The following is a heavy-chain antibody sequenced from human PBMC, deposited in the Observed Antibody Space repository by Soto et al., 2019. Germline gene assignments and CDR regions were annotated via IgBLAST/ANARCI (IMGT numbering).Heavy chain of an antibody. CDR3: ARPPLPGYSIHFNS. CDR1: VYIFIDYW. D-gene: IGHD2-15*01. V-gene: IGHV5-51*01. Sequence: GESLKISCKASVYIFIDYWIGWVRQMPGKGLEWMGIVYPRDSDTGYSPSFQGQVTISADRSTGTAFLQWRSLKASDTALYYCARPPLPGYSIHFNSWGQGTLVTVSS. J-gene: IGHJ4*02. CDR2: VYPRDSDT.